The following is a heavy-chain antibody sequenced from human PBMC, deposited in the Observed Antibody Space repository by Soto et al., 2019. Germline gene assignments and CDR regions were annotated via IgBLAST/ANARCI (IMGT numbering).Heavy chain of an antibody. CDR2: IYYSGST. D-gene: IGHD3-3*01. CDR3: AKWGPYDFSMGY. Sequence: PGKGLEWIGSIYYSGSTHYNPSLKSRVTISVDTSKNQFSLKLSSVTAADTAVYYCAKWGPYDFSMGYWGQGTLVSGSS. J-gene: IGHJ4*02. V-gene: IGHV4-39*01.